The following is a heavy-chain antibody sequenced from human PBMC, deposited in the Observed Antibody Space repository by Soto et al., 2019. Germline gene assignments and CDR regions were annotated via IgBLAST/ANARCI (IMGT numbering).Heavy chain of an antibody. CDR3: ANSNDREWFDS. D-gene: IGHD2-8*01. Sequence: SVTLPLTCTVAEGSSRHHFWRCIRQSRGTGLEWIGNIFYTGSPNYNPSHKCRVTISVDTSNTHFSLRLSSLTAADTAVSDCANSNDREWFDSLGQGTRVTVS. J-gene: IGHJ5*01. CDR1: EGSSRHHF. CDR2: IFYTGSP. V-gene: IGHV4-59*11.